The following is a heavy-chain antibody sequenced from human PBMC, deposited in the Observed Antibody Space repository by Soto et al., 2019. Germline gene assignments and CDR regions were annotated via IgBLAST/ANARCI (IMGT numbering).Heavy chain of an antibody. D-gene: IGHD3-22*01. V-gene: IGHV3-64*01. CDR3: ARIGGYYYSSVLGYYYYYGMDV. CDR1: GFTFSSYA. J-gene: IGHJ6*02. CDR2: ISSNGGST. Sequence: PGGSLRLSCAASGFTFSSYAMHWVRQAPGKGLEYVSAISSNGGSTYYANSVKGRFTISRDNSKNTLYLQMGSLRAEDMAVYYCARIGGYYYSSVLGYYYYYGMDVWGQGTTVTVSS.